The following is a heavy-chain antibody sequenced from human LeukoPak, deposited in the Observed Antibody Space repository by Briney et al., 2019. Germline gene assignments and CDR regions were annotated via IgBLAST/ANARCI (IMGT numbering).Heavy chain of an antibody. CDR1: GYTFTSYG. J-gene: IGHJ4*02. Sequence: PTASVKVSCKASGYTFTSYGISWVRQAPGQGLEWMGWISAYNGNTNYAQKLQGRVTMTTDTSTSTAYMELRSLRSDDTAVYYCARDGVTGIAARPIDYWGQGTLVTVSS. D-gene: IGHD6-6*01. V-gene: IGHV1-18*01. CDR3: ARDGVTGIAARPIDY. CDR2: ISAYNGNT.